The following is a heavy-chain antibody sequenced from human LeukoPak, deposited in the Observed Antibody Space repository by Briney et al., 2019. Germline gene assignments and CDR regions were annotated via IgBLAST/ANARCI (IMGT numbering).Heavy chain of an antibody. CDR3: ARGYYYMDV. J-gene: IGHJ6*03. V-gene: IGHV4-34*01. CDR2: INHREYT. Sequence: PSENLSLTFAVYTDSFNDLFWSWIPQSPEKGLEWIGEINHREYTNYNPSLRSRVTISVDTAKKQFSLKLGSVTAADTAVYYCARGYYYMDVWDKGAAVTVSS. CDR1: TDSFNDLF.